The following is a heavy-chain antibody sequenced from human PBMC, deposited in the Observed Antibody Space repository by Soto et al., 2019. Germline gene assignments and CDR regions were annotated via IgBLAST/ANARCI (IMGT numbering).Heavy chain of an antibody. D-gene: IGHD6-13*01. CDR1: GFTFSSYA. CDR3: ASPRPAPYSSSWRFDY. Sequence: QVQLVESGGGVVQPGRSLRLSCAASGFTFSSYAMHWVRQAPGKGLEWVAVISYDGSNKYYADSVKGRFTISRDNSKNTRYLQMNSLRAEDTAVYYCASPRPAPYSSSWRFDYWGQGTLVTVSS. J-gene: IGHJ4*02. V-gene: IGHV3-30-3*01. CDR2: ISYDGSNK.